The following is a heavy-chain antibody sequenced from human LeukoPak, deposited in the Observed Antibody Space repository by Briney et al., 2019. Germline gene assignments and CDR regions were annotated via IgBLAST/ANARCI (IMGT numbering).Heavy chain of an antibody. CDR1: GFTFSSYS. Sequence: GGSLRLSCAASGFTFSSYSMNWVRQAPGKGLEWVSSISSSSSYIYYADSVKGRFTISRDNAKNSLYLQMNSLRAEDTAVYYCARESPRRAIVTLGYWGQGTLVTVSS. D-gene: IGHD3-16*02. CDR3: ARESPRRAIVTLGY. V-gene: IGHV3-21*01. CDR2: ISSSSSYI. J-gene: IGHJ4*02.